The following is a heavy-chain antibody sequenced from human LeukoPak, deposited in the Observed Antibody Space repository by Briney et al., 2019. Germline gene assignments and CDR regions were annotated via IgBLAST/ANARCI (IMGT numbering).Heavy chain of an antibody. D-gene: IGHD6-13*01. CDR1: GVSISGYY. J-gene: IGHJ4*02. V-gene: IGHV4-59*01. CDR3: ARFSSIAAAFDY. Sequence: SETLSLTCTVSGVSISGYYWSWIRQPPGKGLEWIGYIYYSGSTNYNPSLKSRVTISVDTSKNQFSLKLSSVTAADTAVYYCARFSSIAAAFDYWGLGTLVTVSS. CDR2: IYYSGST.